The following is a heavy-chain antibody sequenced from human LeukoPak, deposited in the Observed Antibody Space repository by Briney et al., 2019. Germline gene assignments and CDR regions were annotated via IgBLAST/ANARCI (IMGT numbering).Heavy chain of an antibody. V-gene: IGHV3-11*01. D-gene: IGHD2-8*01. CDR1: GFTFSDYY. CDR3: ARGGGDCTNGVCYNYWYFDL. Sequence: AGGSLRLSCAASGFTFSDYYMSWIRQAPGKGLEWVSYISSSGSTIYYADSVKGRFTISRDNAKNSLYLQMNSLRAGDTAVYYCARGGGDCTNGVCYNYWYFDLWGRGTLVTVSS. CDR2: ISSSGSTI. J-gene: IGHJ2*01.